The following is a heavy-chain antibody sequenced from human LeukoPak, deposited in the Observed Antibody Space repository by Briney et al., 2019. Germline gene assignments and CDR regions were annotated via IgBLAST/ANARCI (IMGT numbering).Heavy chain of an antibody. V-gene: IGHV3-13*01. Sequence: GGSLRLSCAASGFTFSSYDMHWVRQATGKGLEWVSAIGTAGDTYYPGSVKGRFTIPRENAKNSLYLQMNSLRAGDTAVYYCARGLLWFGESPGAFDIWGQGTMVTVSS. J-gene: IGHJ3*02. CDR2: IGTAGDT. CDR3: ARGLLWFGESPGAFDI. D-gene: IGHD3-10*01. CDR1: GFTFSSYD.